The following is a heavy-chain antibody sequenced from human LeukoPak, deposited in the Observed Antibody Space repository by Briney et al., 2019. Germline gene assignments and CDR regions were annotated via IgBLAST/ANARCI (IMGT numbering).Heavy chain of an antibody. Sequence: SETLSLTCTVSGYSNSSGYYWGWIRQPPGKGLEWFGSIYHSGSTYYNPSLKSRVTISVDTSKNQFSLKLSSVTAADTAVYYCARERGWFDPWGQGTLVTVSS. CDR3: ARERGWFDP. CDR2: IYHSGST. CDR1: GYSNSSGYY. V-gene: IGHV4-38-2*02. J-gene: IGHJ5*02. D-gene: IGHD3-16*01.